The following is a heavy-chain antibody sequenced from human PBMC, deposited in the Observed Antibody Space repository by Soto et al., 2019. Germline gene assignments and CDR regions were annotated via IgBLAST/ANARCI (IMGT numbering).Heavy chain of an antibody. CDR3: ARTATTRDGGMVATSLPDY. CDR1: GYSFTSYW. Sequence: EVQLVQSGAEVKKPGESLRISCKGSGYSFTSYWISWVRQMPGKGLEWMGRIDPSDSYTNYSPSFQGHVTISADKSISTAYLQWSSLKASDTAMYYCARTATTRDGGMVATSLPDYWGQGTLVTVSS. CDR2: IDPSDSYT. V-gene: IGHV5-10-1*03. D-gene: IGHD5-12*01. J-gene: IGHJ4*02.